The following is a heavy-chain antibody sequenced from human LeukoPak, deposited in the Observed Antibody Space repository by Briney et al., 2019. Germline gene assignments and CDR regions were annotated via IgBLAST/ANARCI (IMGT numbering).Heavy chain of an antibody. CDR2: MNPNSGDT. Sequence: ASVKVSCKASEYSFTSYEINWVRQVAGHGLEWMGWMNPNSGDTGYAERFQGRVTMTRNTSISTAYMERSSLRSEDTAVYYCARAKGENSACSYNWFDPWGQGTRVTVSS. D-gene: IGHD2-21*02. V-gene: IGHV1-8*01. CDR3: ARAKGENSACSYNWFDP. J-gene: IGHJ5*02. CDR1: EYSFTSYE.